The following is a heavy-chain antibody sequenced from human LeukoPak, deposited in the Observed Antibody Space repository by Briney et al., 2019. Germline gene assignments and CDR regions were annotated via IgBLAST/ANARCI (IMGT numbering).Heavy chain of an antibody. CDR1: GGSISSYY. J-gene: IGHJ6*02. CDR2: IYYSGST. Sequence: PSETLPLTCSVSGGSISSYYWSWIRQPPGKGLEWIGYIYYSGSTNYNPSLKSRVTISVDTSKNQFSLKLSSVTAADTAVYYCARSPMVRGVINGMDVWGQGTTVTVSS. V-gene: IGHV4-59*01. D-gene: IGHD3-10*01. CDR3: ARSPMVRGVINGMDV.